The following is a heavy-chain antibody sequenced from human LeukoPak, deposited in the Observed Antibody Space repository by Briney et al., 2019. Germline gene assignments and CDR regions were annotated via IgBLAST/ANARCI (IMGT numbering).Heavy chain of an antibody. J-gene: IGHJ4*02. CDR2: IWYDGSNK. CDR1: GFTFSSYG. Sequence: PGGSLRPSCAASGFTFSSYGMHWVRQAPGKGLEWVAVIWYDGSNKYYADSVKGRFTISRDNSKNTLYLQMNSLRAEDTAVYYCAKDRMVATYHFDYWGQGTLVTVSS. CDR3: AKDRMVATYHFDY. D-gene: IGHD5-12*01. V-gene: IGHV3-33*06.